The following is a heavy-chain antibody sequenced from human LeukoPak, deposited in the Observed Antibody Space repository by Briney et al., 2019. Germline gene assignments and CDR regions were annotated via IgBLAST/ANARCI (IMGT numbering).Heavy chain of an antibody. CDR3: AKQKAYGSGSYTWFDP. D-gene: IGHD3-10*01. Sequence: GESLKISCKGSGYSFTNYWIGWVRQMPGKGLEWMGIIYPGDSDTRYSPSFQGQVTISADKSISTAYLQWSSLKASDTAMYYCAKQKAYGSGSYTWFDPWGQETLVTVSS. J-gene: IGHJ5*02. CDR2: IYPGDSDT. CDR1: GYSFTNYW. V-gene: IGHV5-51*01.